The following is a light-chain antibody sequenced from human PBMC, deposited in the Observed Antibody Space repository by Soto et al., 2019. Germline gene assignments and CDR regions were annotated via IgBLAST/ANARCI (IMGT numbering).Light chain of an antibody. Sequence: EIVLTQSPATLSLSPGERATLSCRASQFVGRSLAGYQQKPGQAPSLLIYDASDRATGIPGRFSGTGSGTDFTLTISGLEPEDFAVYYCQQRSDWPPITFGQGTRLEIK. CDR3: QQRSDWPPIT. CDR2: DAS. V-gene: IGKV3-11*01. CDR1: QFVGRS. J-gene: IGKJ5*01.